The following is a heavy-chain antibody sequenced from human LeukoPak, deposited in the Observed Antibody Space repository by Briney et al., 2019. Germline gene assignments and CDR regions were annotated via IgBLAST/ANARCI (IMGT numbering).Heavy chain of an antibody. Sequence: PSQTLSLTCAVSGGSISSGGYSWRWIRQPPGKGLEWIGYIYHSGSTYYNPSLKSRVTISVDRSKNQFSLKLSSVTAADTAVYYCARELRGAFDIWGQGTMVTVSS. CDR1: GGSISSGGYS. D-gene: IGHD3-10*01. CDR2: IYHSGST. CDR3: ARELRGAFDI. V-gene: IGHV4-30-2*01. J-gene: IGHJ3*02.